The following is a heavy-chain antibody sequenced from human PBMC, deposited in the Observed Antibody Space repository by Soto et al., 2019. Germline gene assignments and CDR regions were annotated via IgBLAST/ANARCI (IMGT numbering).Heavy chain of an antibody. V-gene: IGHV3-30*03. J-gene: IGHJ6*02. Sequence: GGSLRLSCAASGFTFSSYGMHWVRQAPGKGLEWVAVISYDGSNKYYADSVKGRFTISRDNSKNTLYLQMNSLRAEDTAVYYCAIPYSYGKPTNSDYYYGMDVWGQGTTVTVSS. D-gene: IGHD5-18*01. CDR2: ISYDGSNK. CDR3: AIPYSYGKPTNSDYYYGMDV. CDR1: GFTFSSYG.